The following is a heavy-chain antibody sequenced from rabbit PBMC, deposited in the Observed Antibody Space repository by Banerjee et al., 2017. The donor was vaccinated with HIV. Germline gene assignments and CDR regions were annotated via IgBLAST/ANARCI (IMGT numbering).Heavy chain of an antibody. D-gene: IGHD4-1*01. V-gene: IGHV1S40*01. CDR2: IYATSSGTT. J-gene: IGHJ4*01. Sequence: QSLEESGGDLVKPGASLTLTCTASGFSFSTDYYMCWVRQAPGKGLEWIACIYATSSGTTYYASWAKGRFTISKTSSTTVTLQMTSLTAADTATYFCARDLAGVIGWNFNLWGPGTLVTVS. CDR3: ARDLAGVIGWNFNL. CDR1: GFSFSTDYY.